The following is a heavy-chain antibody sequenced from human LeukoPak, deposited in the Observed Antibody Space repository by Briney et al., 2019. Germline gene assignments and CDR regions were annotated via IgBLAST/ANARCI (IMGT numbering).Heavy chain of an antibody. Sequence: PGGSLRLSCAASGFTFSSYSMNWVRQAPGKGLEWVSYISSSSSTICYADSVKGRFTISRDNAKNSLYLQMNSLRAEDTAVYYCARDLSRFTSVDRPYDYWGQGTLVTVSS. CDR3: ARDLSRFTSVDRPYDY. D-gene: IGHD2/OR15-2a*01. CDR2: ISSSSSTI. V-gene: IGHV3-48*01. CDR1: GFTFSSYS. J-gene: IGHJ4*02.